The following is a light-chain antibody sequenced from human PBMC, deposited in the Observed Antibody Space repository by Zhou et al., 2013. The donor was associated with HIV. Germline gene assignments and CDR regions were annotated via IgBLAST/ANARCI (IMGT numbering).Light chain of an antibody. Sequence: DIQMTQSPSSLSASVGDRVTITCRASQDISSWLAWYQQKPGKAPELLIYAASTLQSGVPSRFSGSGSGTDFTLTISCLQSEDFATYYCQQYYSFPLTFGQGTKLEIK. V-gene: IGKV1D-16*01. CDR1: QDISSW. J-gene: IGKJ2*01. CDR2: AAS. CDR3: QQYYSFPLT.